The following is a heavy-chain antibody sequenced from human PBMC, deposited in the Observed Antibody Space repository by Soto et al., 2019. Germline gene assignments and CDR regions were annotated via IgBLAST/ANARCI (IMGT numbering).Heavy chain of an antibody. Sequence: SETLSLTWTLSGGSISSGGYYWSWIRQHPGKGLEWIGYIYYSGSTYYNPSLKSRVTISVDTSKNQFSLKLSSVTAADPAFDYCARDRSSLYYFDYWGQGTLVTV. J-gene: IGHJ4*02. CDR1: GGSISSGGYY. CDR2: IYYSGST. D-gene: IGHD6-6*01. V-gene: IGHV4-31*02. CDR3: ARDRSSLYYFDY.